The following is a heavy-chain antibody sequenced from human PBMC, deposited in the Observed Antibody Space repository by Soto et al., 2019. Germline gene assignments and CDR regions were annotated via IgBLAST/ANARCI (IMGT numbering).Heavy chain of an antibody. CDR2: INSDGSST. V-gene: IGHV3-74*02. D-gene: IGHD6-13*01. CDR1: GFTFSSYW. CDR3: ARVKGGAAGFWYFDY. Sequence: EERLEESGGGLVQPGGSLRLSCAASGFTFSSYWMHWVRQAPGKGLVWVSRINSDGSSTSYADSVKGRFTISRDNAKNTLYLQMNSLRAEDTAVYYCARVKGGAAGFWYFDYWGQGTLVTVSS. J-gene: IGHJ4*02.